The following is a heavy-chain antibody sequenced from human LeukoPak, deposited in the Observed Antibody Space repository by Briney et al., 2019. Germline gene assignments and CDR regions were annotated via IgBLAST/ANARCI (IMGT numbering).Heavy chain of an antibody. J-gene: IGHJ4*02. CDR1: GFTFSSFW. CDR3: AREQFD. Sequence: GGSLRLSCAASGFTFSSFWMHWVRQAPGRGLVWVSRINSDGSSTAHADSVEGRFTISRDNAKNTLYLQMNSLRAEDTAVYYCAREQFDWGQGTLVTVSS. CDR2: INSDGSST. V-gene: IGHV3-74*01. D-gene: IGHD5-24*01.